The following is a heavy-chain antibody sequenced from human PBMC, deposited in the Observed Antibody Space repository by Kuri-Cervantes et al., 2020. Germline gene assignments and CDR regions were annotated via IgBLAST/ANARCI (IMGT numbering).Heavy chain of an antibody. CDR3: ARDRIVMSTDV. J-gene: IGHJ6*02. CDR1: GFTFSDYY. CDR2: ISSSGSTI. Sequence: GESLKISCAASGFTFSDYYMSWIRQAPGKGLEWVSYISSSGSTIYYADSVKGRFTISRDNAKNSLYLQMNSLRAEDTAVYYCARDRIVMSTDVWGQGTTVTVSS. V-gene: IGHV3-11*04. D-gene: IGHD2-21*01.